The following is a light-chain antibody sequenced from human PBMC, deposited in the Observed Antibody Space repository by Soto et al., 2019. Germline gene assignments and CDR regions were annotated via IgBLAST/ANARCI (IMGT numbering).Light chain of an antibody. V-gene: IGKV3-20*01. Sequence: EIVLTQSPGTLSQYPEERPTLSCRASQSVSSSYLAWYQQKPGQAPRLLIYGTSSRATAIPDRFSGSGSGTDFTLTISRLEPEDFAVYYCQQYGSSSWTFGQGTKVDIK. CDR3: QQYGSSSWT. CDR2: GTS. J-gene: IGKJ1*01. CDR1: QSVSSSY.